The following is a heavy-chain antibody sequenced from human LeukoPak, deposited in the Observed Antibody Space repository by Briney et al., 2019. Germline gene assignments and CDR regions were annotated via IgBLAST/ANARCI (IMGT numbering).Heavy chain of an antibody. Sequence: GGSLRLSCAASGFTFSSCTMNWVRQAPGKGLEWVSSISGGTTYIYYADSVKGRFTISRDNAKNSLYLQMNSLRAEDTAVYYCKDGSGNYWGQGTLVTVSS. CDR3: KDGSGNY. J-gene: IGHJ4*02. V-gene: IGHV3-21*01. CDR1: GFTFSSCT. CDR2: ISGGTTYI. D-gene: IGHD3-10*01.